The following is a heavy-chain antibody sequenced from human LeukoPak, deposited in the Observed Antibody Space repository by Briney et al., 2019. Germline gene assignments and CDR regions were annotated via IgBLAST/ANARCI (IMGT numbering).Heavy chain of an antibody. D-gene: IGHD3-10*01. CDR2: IYSGGST. CDR1: GFTVSSNY. CDR3: YGSGSMVDAFDI. J-gene: IGHJ3*02. Sequence: GGSLRLSCAASGFTVSSNYMSWVRRAPGKGLEWVSVIYSGGSTYYADSVKGRFTISRDNSKNTLYLQMNSLRAEDTAVYYCYGSGSMVDAFDIWGQGTMVTVSS. V-gene: IGHV3-66*01.